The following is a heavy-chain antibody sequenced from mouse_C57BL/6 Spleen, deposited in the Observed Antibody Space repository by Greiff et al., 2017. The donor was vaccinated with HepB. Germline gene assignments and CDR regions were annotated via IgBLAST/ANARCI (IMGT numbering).Heavy chain of an antibody. D-gene: IGHD2-5*01. CDR1: GYTFTDYY. V-gene: IGHV1-26*01. CDR3: AREEPSYYSNGGAMDY. J-gene: IGHJ4*01. CDR2: INPNNGGT. Sequence: VQLQQSGPELVKPGASVKISCKASGYTFTDYYMNWVKQSHGKSLEWIGDINPNNGGTSYNQKFKGKATLTVAKSSSTAYMELRSLTSEDSEVYYCAREEPSYYSNGGAMDYWGQGTSVTVSS.